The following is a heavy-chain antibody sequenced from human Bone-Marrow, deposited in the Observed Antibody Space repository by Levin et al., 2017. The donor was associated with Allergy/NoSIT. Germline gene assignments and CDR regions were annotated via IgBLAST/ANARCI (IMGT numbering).Heavy chain of an antibody. J-gene: IGHJ4*02. CDR2: IDPTRGDT. Sequence: ASVKVSCTVSGYTFTDYYIHWVRQTPGQGLEWIGWIDPTRGDTKFAEKFHARVVLTRNSSISTAYMELGRLRSDDTALYVCARGGTSSNDYWGQGTLVTVSS. CDR1: GYTFTDYY. V-gene: IGHV1-2*02. D-gene: IGHD6-13*01. CDR3: ARGGTSSNDY.